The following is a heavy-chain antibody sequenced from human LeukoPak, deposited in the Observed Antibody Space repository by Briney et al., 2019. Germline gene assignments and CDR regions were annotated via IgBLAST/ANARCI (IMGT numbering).Heavy chain of an antibody. D-gene: IGHD5-12*01. V-gene: IGHV3-23*01. CDR2: LIGSSGST. Sequence: GGSLRLSCAASGFTSTNYAMNWVRQAPGKGLEWVSVLIGSSGSTDYADSVKGRFTISRDDSKNTVFLQMNSLRAEDTAIYYCAKGAYDYIEIGYFDSWGQGALVTVSS. CDR1: GFTSTNYA. J-gene: IGHJ4*02. CDR3: AKGAYDYIEIGYFDS.